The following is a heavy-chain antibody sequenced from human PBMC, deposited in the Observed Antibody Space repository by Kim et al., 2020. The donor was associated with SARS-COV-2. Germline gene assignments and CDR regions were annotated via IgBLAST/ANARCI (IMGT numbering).Heavy chain of an antibody. Sequence: SETLSLTCTVSGGSISSYYWSWIRQPPGKGLEWIGYIYYSGSTNYNPSLKSRVTISVDTSKNQFSLKLSSVTAADTAVYYCASRYSSSFINGWYYGMDVWGQGTTVTVSS. D-gene: IGHD6-6*01. CDR3: ASRYSSSFINGWYYGMDV. J-gene: IGHJ6*02. V-gene: IGHV4-59*13. CDR1: GGSISSYY. CDR2: IYYSGST.